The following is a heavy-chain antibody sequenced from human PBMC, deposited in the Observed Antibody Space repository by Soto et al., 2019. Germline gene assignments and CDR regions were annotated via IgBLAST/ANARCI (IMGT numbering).Heavy chain of an antibody. J-gene: IGHJ4*02. D-gene: IGHD1-1*01. CDR2: ISSSGTYI. V-gene: IGHV3-21*01. CDR3: ASQMDLNDDPSDH. CDR1: GFTFRTYD. Sequence: PGGSLRLSCAASGFTFRTYDMNWVRQAPGMGLEWVSYISSSGTYIYYADSVKGRFTISRDNAENSLFLQMNSLRAEDTALYYCASQMDLNDDPSDHWGQGTLVTVSS.